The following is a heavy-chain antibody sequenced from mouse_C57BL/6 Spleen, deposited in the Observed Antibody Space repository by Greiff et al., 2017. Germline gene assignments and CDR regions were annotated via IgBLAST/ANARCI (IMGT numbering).Heavy chain of an antibody. CDR3: ASDDDEMDY. Sequence: EVKLVESGGGLVKPGGSLKLSCAASGFTFSDYGMHWVRQAPEKGLEWVAYISSGSSTIYYADTVKGRFTISRDNAKNTLFLQMTSLRSEDAAMXYCASDDDEMDYWGQGTSVTVSS. CDR1: GFTFSDYG. D-gene: IGHD2-4*01. CDR2: ISSGSSTI. J-gene: IGHJ4*01. V-gene: IGHV5-17*01.